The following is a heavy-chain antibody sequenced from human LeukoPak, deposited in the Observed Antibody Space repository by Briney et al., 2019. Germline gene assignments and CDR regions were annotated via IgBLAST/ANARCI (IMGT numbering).Heavy chain of an antibody. Sequence: PGGSLRLSCAASGFTLSYYWMHWVRQAPGKGLVWVSCINGDGSSTNYADSVKGRFTISRDNAKNTLYLEMNSLRAEDTAVYYCTRDPRNKGFDPWGQGTPVTVSS. J-gene: IGHJ5*02. D-gene: IGHD1/OR15-1a*01. CDR2: INGDGSST. CDR3: TRDPRNKGFDP. CDR1: GFTLSYYW. V-gene: IGHV3-74*01.